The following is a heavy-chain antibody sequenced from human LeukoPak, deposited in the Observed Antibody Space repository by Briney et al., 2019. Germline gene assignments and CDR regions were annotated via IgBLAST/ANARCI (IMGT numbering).Heavy chain of an antibody. Sequence: ASVKVSCKASGYTFTSYDINWVRQATGQGLGWMGWMNPNSGNTGYAQKFQGRVTMTRNTSLSTAYMELSGLRSEDTAVYYCARDSYDSSGYSDYWGQGTLVTVSS. V-gene: IGHV1-8*01. CDR1: GYTFTSYD. J-gene: IGHJ4*02. D-gene: IGHD3-22*01. CDR3: ARDSYDSSGYSDY. CDR2: MNPNSGNT.